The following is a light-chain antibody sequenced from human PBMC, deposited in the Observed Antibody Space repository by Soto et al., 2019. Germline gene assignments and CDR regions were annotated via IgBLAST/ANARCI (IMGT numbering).Light chain of an antibody. Sequence: SALTQPASVSGSPGQSITISCAGTNIDFVGFNYVSWYQQHPGKSPKLIICDVINRPSVVSSRFSGSKSGNTASLTISGLQAEDEADYYCSSFAGTSYVFGTGTKVTVL. J-gene: IGLJ1*01. V-gene: IGLV2-14*01. CDR1: NIDFVGFNY. CDR2: DVI. CDR3: SSFAGTSYV.